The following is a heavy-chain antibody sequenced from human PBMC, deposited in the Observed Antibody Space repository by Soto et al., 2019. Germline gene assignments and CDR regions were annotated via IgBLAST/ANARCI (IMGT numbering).Heavy chain of an antibody. CDR3: ARDGRITMIVVVSGPLDY. CDR1: GFTFSSYS. J-gene: IGHJ4*02. CDR2: ISSSSSYI. V-gene: IGHV3-21*01. D-gene: IGHD3-22*01. Sequence: GSLRLSCAASGFTFSSYSMNWVRQAPGKGLEWVSSISSSSSYIYYADSVKGRFTISRDNAKNSLYLQMNSLRAEDTAVYYCARDGRITMIVVVSGPLDYWGQGTLVTVSS.